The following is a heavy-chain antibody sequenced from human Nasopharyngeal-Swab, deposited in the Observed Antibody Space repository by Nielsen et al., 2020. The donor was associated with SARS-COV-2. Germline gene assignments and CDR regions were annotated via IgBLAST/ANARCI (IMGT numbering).Heavy chain of an antibody. CDR3: ARALGYNYGYYFDY. CDR2: INSDGSNT. D-gene: IGHD5-18*01. Sequence: WIRQPPGKGLVWVSRINSDGSNTDYANSVKGRFTISRDNAKNTLYLQMNSLRAEDTAVYHCARALGYNYGYYFDYWGQGSLVTVSS. J-gene: IGHJ4*02. V-gene: IGHV3-74*01.